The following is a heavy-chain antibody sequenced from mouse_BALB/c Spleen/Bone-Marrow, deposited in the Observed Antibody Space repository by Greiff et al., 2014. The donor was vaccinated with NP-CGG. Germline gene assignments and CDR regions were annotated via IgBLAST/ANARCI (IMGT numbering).Heavy chain of an antibody. J-gene: IGHJ4*01. Sequence: GSELVRPGASVKLSCRASGYTFTSYWMHWVKQRPGQGLEWIGNIYPGSGSTNYDEKFKNKATLTVDTSSSTAYMQLSSLTSEDSAVYYCTRSPITTVVAETMDYWGQGTSVTVSS. D-gene: IGHD1-1*01. CDR3: TRSPITTVVAETMDY. V-gene: IGHV1S22*01. CDR1: GYTFTSYW. CDR2: IYPGSGST.